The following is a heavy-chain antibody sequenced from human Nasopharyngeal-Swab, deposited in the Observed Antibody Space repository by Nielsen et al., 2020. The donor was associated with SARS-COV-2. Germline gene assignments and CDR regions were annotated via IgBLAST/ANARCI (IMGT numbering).Heavy chain of an antibody. D-gene: IGHD3-22*01. V-gene: IGHV3-13*01. CDR1: GFTFSSYD. CDR3: AGGYYYDSSGYRPRGMDV. CDR2: IGTAGDT. J-gene: IGHJ6*02. Sequence: GGSLRLSCAASGFTFSSYDMHWVRQATGKGLEWVSAIGTAGDTYYPGSVKGRFTISRENAKNSLYLQMNSLRAGDTAVYYCAGGYYYDSSGYRPRGMDVWGQGTTVTVSS.